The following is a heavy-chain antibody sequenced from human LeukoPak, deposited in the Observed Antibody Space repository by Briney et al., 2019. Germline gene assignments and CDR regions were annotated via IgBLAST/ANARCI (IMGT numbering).Heavy chain of an antibody. D-gene: IGHD3-10*01. J-gene: IGHJ4*02. CDR1: GFTFSSYS. Sequence: GGSLRLSCAASGFTFSSYSMNWVRQAPGKGLEWVSYISSSSSTKYYADSVKGRFTISRDNAKNSLYLQMNSLRGEDTAVYYCARTVPEFDYWGQGTLVTVSS. CDR3: ARTVPEFDY. V-gene: IGHV3-48*01. CDR2: ISSSSSTK.